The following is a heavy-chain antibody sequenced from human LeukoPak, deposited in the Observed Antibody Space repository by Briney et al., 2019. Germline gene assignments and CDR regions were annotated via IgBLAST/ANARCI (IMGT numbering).Heavy chain of an antibody. Sequence: GGSLRLSCAASGFTFSHYWMSWVRQAPGKGLEWVANIKEDGSVKYYVDSVEGRFTISRDNAKNSPYLQMNSLRAEDTAVYYCATYSSLNRREFQYWGQGTLLTVSS. CDR1: GFTFSHYW. CDR2: IKEDGSVK. D-gene: IGHD3-22*01. V-gene: IGHV3-7*01. CDR3: ATYSSLNRREFQY. J-gene: IGHJ1*01.